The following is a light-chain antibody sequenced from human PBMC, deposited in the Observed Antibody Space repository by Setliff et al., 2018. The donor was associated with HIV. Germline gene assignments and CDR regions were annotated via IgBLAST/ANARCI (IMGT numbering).Light chain of an antibody. CDR3: TSYTTSSSPYV. V-gene: IGLV2-14*03. Sequence: QSVLTQPASVSGSPGQSITISCTGTRSDVGGYDYVSWYRHHPGKAPKLIIYNVNKRPSGVSNRLSGSKSGNTASLTISGLQAEDEADYYCTSYTTSSSPYVFGTGTKVTVL. CDR2: NVN. J-gene: IGLJ1*01. CDR1: RSDVGGYDY.